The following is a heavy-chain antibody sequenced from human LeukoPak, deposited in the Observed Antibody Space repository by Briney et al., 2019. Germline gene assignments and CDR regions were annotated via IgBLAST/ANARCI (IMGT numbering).Heavy chain of an antibody. Sequence: PGGSLRLSCAASGFTFSSYGMHWVRQAPGKGLEWVAVIWYDGSNKYYADSVKGRFTISRDNSKNTLYLQMNSLRAEDTAVYYCARAKYYYDSSGYYNDGSDYWGQGTLVTVSS. V-gene: IGHV3-33*01. CDR1: GFTFSSYG. CDR2: IWYDGSNK. CDR3: ARAKYYYDSSGYYNDGSDY. D-gene: IGHD3-22*01. J-gene: IGHJ4*02.